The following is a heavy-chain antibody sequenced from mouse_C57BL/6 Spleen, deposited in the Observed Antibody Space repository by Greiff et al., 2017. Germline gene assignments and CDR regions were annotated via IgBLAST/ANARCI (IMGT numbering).Heavy chain of an antibody. Sequence: QVQLQQPGAELVRPGSSVKLSCKASGYTFTSYWMDWVKQRPGQGLEWIGNIYPSDSETHYNQKFKDKATLTVDKSSSTAYMQLSSLTSEDSAVYYCARYYGSSYVGGYFDVWGTGTTVTVSS. D-gene: IGHD1-1*01. J-gene: IGHJ1*03. CDR2: IYPSDSET. CDR3: ARYYGSSYVGGYFDV. CDR1: GYTFTSYW. V-gene: IGHV1-61*01.